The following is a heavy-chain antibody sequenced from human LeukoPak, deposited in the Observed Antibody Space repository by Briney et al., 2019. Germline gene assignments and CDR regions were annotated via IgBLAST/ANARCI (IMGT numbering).Heavy chain of an antibody. V-gene: IGHV3-23*01. CDR2: ISYSGGTT. Sequence: GGSLRLSCAASGFTVSSNYMSWVRQAPGTGLEWVSAISYSGGTTYFADSVKGRFTISRDNSKNTLYLQMYGLRAEDTAIYYCAKDRVSGSGWLVMFDYWGQGTLVTVSS. D-gene: IGHD6-19*01. CDR1: GFTVSSNY. J-gene: IGHJ4*02. CDR3: AKDRVSGSGWLVMFDY.